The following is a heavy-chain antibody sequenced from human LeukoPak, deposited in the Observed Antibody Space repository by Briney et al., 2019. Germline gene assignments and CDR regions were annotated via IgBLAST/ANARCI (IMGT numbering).Heavy chain of an antibody. D-gene: IGHD5-12*01. CDR1: GGSISDYY. CDR3: ARYDIVATNWFDP. J-gene: IGHJ5*02. Sequence: SETLSLTCTVSGGSISDYYWNWIRQSPEKGLEWIAYIYYTGSTNYNPSLKSRVTISVDTSKNQFSLKLNSVTAADTAVYYCARYDIVATNWFDPWGQGTLVTVSS. CDR2: IYYTGST. V-gene: IGHV4-59*12.